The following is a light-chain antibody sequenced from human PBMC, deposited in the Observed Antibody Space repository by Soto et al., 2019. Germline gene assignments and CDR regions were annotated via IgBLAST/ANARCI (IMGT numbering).Light chain of an antibody. CDR2: GAS. J-gene: IGKJ3*01. CDR1: XXVSSN. V-gene: IGKV3-15*01. CDR3: QQYNNWPPT. Sequence: QSPATLSVSPXXRATLSXXXXXXVSSNLAWHQQKPRQAPRLLIYGASTRATGIPARFSGSGSGTEFTLTISSLQSEDFAVYYCQQYNNWPPTFGPGTKVDIK.